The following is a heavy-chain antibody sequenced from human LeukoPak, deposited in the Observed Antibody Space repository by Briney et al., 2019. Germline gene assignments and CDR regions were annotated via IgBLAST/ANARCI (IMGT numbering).Heavy chain of an antibody. CDR3: AKSRYYDILTGQTYYFDY. D-gene: IGHD3-9*01. V-gene: IGHV3-9*01. CDR2: ISWNSGDI. J-gene: IGHJ4*02. Sequence: RPGGSLRLSCAASGSTFDDYAMHWVRQAPGKGLDWVSGISWNSGDIVYADSVKGRFTISRDNAENSLYLQMNSLTSEDTALYYCAKSRYYDILTGQTYYFDYWGQGTLVTVSS. CDR1: GSTFDDYA.